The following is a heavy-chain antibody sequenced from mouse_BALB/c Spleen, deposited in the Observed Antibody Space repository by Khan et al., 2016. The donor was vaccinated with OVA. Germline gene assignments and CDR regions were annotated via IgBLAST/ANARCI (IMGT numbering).Heavy chain of an antibody. CDR2: ISPGSGDT. CDR1: GCTFTDYY. Sequence: VQLQESGAELARPGASVKLSCKASGCTFTDYYINWVKQRTGQGLEWIGEISPGSGDTYYNEKFKGKATLTADKSSSSAYMQLSSLTSEASAVYFCARRNYCGYTFAYWGQGTLVTVSA. V-gene: IGHV1-77*01. CDR3: ARRNYCGYTFAY. D-gene: IGHD1-2*01. J-gene: IGHJ3*01.